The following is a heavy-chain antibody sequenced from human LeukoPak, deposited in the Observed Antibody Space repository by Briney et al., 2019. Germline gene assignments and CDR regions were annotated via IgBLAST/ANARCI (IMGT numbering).Heavy chain of an antibody. D-gene: IGHD6-19*01. CDR1: GFTFSSYA. V-gene: IGHV3-30-3*01. CDR2: ISYDESSK. CDR3: ARDKNSGIAVAEPDY. J-gene: IGHJ4*02. Sequence: GGSLRLSCAASGFTFSSYAMHWVRQAPGKGLEWVAVISYDESSKHADSVKGRFTISRDNFKNTLYLQMNSLRAEDTAIYYCARDKNSGIAVAEPDYWGQGTLVTVSS.